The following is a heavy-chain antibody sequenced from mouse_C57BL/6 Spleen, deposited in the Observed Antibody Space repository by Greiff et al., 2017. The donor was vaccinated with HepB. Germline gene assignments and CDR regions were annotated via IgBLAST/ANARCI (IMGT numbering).Heavy chain of an antibody. J-gene: IGHJ1*03. D-gene: IGHD1-1*01. CDR3: ARLWDYYGSSYGYFDV. Sequence: QVQLKQPGAELVKPGASVKLSCKASGYTFTSYWMHWVKQRPGQGLEWIGMIHPNSGSTNYNEKFKSKATLTVDKSSSTAYMQLSSLTSEDSAVYYCARLWDYYGSSYGYFDVWGTGTTVTVSS. V-gene: IGHV1-64*01. CDR2: IHPNSGST. CDR1: GYTFTSYW.